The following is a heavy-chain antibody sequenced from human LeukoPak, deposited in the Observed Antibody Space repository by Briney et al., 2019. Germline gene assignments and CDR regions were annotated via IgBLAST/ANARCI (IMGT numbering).Heavy chain of an antibody. CDR3: ARDESQHYYGMDV. CDR1: GFIFSDYW. CDR2: INRDGTGT. V-gene: IGHV3-74*01. Sequence: TGGSLRLSCAPSGFIFSDYWFHWVRQTPGQGLVWVAAINRDGTGTSHADSVRGRFTVSRDNAKNTLYLQLNSLRAEDTAVYYCARDESQHYYGMDVWGQGTTVTVSS. J-gene: IGHJ6*02.